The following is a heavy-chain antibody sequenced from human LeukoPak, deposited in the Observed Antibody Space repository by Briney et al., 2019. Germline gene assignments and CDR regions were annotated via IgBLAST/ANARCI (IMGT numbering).Heavy chain of an antibody. CDR3: ARLAAGGPSDY. V-gene: IGHV3-66*04. J-gene: IGHJ4*02. CDR1: GLTVSNNY. CDR2: IYSDTS. Sequence: GGSLRLSCAASGLTVSNNYMGWVRQAPGKGLEWVSVIYSDTSSYADSVKGRFTISRDNSKNTVYLHMNSLRAEDMAVYYCARLAAGGPSDYWGQGALVTVSS. D-gene: IGHD6-13*01.